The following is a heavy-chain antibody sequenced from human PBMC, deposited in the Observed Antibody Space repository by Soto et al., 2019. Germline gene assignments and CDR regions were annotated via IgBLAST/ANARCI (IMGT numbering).Heavy chain of an antibody. CDR1: GYSFTSYW. CDR3: ARQNLGFLEWSSTFDI. CDR2: IYPGDSDT. Sequence: PGESLNISCKGSGYSFTSYWIGWVRQMPGKGLGWMGIIYPGDSDTRYSPSFQGQVTIAADKSISTTYLQWSSLKASDTAMYYCARQNLGFLEWSSTFDIWGQGTMVTVSS. V-gene: IGHV5-51*01. D-gene: IGHD3-3*01. J-gene: IGHJ3*02.